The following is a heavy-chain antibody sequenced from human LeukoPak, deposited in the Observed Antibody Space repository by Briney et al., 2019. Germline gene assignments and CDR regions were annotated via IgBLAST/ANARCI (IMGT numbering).Heavy chain of an antibody. V-gene: IGHV3-7*01. J-gene: IGHJ3*02. Sequence: GGSLRLSCAASGFTFSSQWMSWVRQAPGKGLEWVANVNQGGTEKYYVDSVKGRFTISRDNAENSLYLQMNSLRAEDTAVYYCAREHWNDGAAFDIWGQGTMVTVSS. D-gene: IGHD1-1*01. CDR1: GFTFSSQW. CDR3: AREHWNDGAAFDI. CDR2: VNQGGTEK.